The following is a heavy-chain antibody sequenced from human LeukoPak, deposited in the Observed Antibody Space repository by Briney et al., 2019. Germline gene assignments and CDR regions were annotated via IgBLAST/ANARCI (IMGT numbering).Heavy chain of an antibody. D-gene: IGHD3-9*01. CDR1: GGTFSSYA. CDR3: ARGGLQLRYFDWFDY. J-gene: IGHJ4*02. V-gene: IGHV1-69*01. CDR2: IIPIFGTA. Sequence: ASVKVSRKASGGTFSSYAISWVRQAPGQGLEWMGGIIPIFGTANYAQKFQGRVTITADESTSTAYMELSSLRSEDTAVYYCARGGLQLRYFDWFDYWGQGTLVTVSS.